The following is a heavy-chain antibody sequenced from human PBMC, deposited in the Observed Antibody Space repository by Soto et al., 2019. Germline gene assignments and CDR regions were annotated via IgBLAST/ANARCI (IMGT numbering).Heavy chain of an antibody. CDR1: GFTFSSYA. Sequence: GGSLRLSCAASGFTFSSYAMSWVRQAPGKGLEWVSAISGSGGSTYYADSVKGRFTISRDNSKNTLYLQMNSLRAEDTAVYYCARGLSCHPSLGYCSGGSCYCAFDIWGQGTMVTVSS. V-gene: IGHV3-23*01. J-gene: IGHJ3*02. D-gene: IGHD2-15*01. CDR2: ISGSGGST. CDR3: ARGLSCHPSLGYCSGGSCYCAFDI.